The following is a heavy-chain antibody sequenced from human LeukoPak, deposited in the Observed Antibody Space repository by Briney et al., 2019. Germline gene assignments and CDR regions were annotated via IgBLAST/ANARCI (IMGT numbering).Heavy chain of an antibody. V-gene: IGHV3-72*01. Sequence: GSLRLSCATSGFTLSDHYLDWVRQAPGKGLEWVGRTRNKANNYSTEYAASVRGRFTISRDDSNISLYLQMSSLKIEDSAMYYCTRGRQFGHWGQGTLVTVSS. CDR1: GFTLSDHY. CDR2: TRNKANNYST. J-gene: IGHJ5*02. CDR3: TRGRQFGH.